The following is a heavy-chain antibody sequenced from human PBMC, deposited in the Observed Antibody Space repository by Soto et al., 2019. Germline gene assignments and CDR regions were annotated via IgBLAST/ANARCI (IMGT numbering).Heavy chain of an antibody. CDR1: GFTFSSYA. D-gene: IGHD3-22*01. Sequence: EVQLLESGGGLVQPGGSLRLSCAASGFTFSSYAMSWVRQAPGKGLEWVSAISGSGGSTYYADSVKGRFTISRDNSKNTLYLQMNSLRAEDTAVYYCARGDDSSGYFFDYWGQGTLVTVSS. V-gene: IGHV3-23*01. CDR2: ISGSGGST. J-gene: IGHJ4*02. CDR3: ARGDDSSGYFFDY.